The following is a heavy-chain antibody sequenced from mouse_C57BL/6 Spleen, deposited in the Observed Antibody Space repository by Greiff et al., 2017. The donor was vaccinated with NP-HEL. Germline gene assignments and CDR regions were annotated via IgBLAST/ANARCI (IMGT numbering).Heavy chain of an antibody. Sequence: QVQLKQSGPELVKPGASVKISCKASGYAFSSSWMNWVKQRPGKGLEWIGRIYPGDGDTNYNGKFKGKATLTADKSSSTAYMQLSSLTSEDSAVYFCARFTTVVATGAYWGQGTLVTVSA. CDR3: ARFTTVVATGAY. CDR1: GYAFSSSW. J-gene: IGHJ3*01. D-gene: IGHD1-1*01. CDR2: IYPGDGDT. V-gene: IGHV1-82*01.